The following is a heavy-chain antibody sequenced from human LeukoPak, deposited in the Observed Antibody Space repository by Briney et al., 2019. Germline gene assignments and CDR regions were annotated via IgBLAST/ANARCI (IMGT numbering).Heavy chain of an antibody. CDR3: ARVYYSRSYDYWYFDL. V-gene: IGHV4-61*02. Sequence: PSQTLSLTCTVSGGSISSGSYYWSWIRQPAGKGLEWIGRIYTSGSTNYNPSLKSRVTISVDTSKNQFSLKLRSVTAVDTAVYYCARVYYSRSYDYWYFDLWGRGTLVTVSS. D-gene: IGHD6-13*01. CDR1: GGSISSGSYY. CDR2: IYTSGST. J-gene: IGHJ2*01.